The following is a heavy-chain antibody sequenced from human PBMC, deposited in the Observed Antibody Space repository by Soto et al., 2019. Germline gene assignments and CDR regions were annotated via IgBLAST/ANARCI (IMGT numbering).Heavy chain of an antibody. V-gene: IGHV4-34*01. CDR2: INHSGST. D-gene: IGHD3-22*01. J-gene: IGHJ4*02. CDR1: GGSFSGYY. CDR3: ARRAFSGYEDN. Sequence: QVQLQQWGAGLLKPSETLSLTCAVYGGSFSGYYWSWVRQPPGKGLEWIGEINHSGSTNYNPSLKSRVTISVDTSKNQFSVKLSSVTAADTAVYYCARRAFSGYEDNWGQGTLVTVSS.